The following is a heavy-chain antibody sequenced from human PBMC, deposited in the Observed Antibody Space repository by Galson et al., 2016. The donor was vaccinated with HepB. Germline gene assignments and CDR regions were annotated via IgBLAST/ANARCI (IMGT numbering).Heavy chain of an antibody. V-gene: IGHV1-3*01. CDR2: INVGNGNT. D-gene: IGHD2-2*01. Sequence: SVKVSCKASGYTFSSYAMHWARQAPGQRLEWMGWINVGNGNTKYSQKFQGRVTITRDTSASTADMELSSLRSEDTAVYYCARDKWVVPAVTLGSPLDSWGQGTLVTVSS. J-gene: IGHJ4*02. CDR3: ARDKWVVPAVTLGSPLDS. CDR1: GYTFSSYA.